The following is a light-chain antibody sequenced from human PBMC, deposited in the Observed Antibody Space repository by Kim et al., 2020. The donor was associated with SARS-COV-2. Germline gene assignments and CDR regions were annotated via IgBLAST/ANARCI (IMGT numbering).Light chain of an antibody. V-gene: IGKV1-16*02. CDR3: QQYKSYPRT. CDR1: QDINHY. Sequence: DIQMTQSPSPLSASVGDTVTITCRASQDINHYLAWFQQKPGKAPKSLIYGTSNLRGGVPSKFSGSGSATDFTLTISSLQPEDFATYYCQQYKSYPRTFGGGTKLEI. J-gene: IGKJ4*01. CDR2: GTS.